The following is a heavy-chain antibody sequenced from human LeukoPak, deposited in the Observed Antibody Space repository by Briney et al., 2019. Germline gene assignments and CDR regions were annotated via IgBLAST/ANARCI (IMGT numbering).Heavy chain of an antibody. CDR3: ARIAAGDAFDI. D-gene: IGHD6-13*01. Sequence: GGSLRLSCAASGFTFSSYSMNWVRQAPGKGLEWVSYISSSSSTIYYADSVKGRFTISRDNAKNSLYLQMNSLRAEDTAVYYCARIAAGDAFDIWGQGTMVTVSS. CDR1: GFTFSSYS. V-gene: IGHV3-48*01. J-gene: IGHJ3*02. CDR2: ISSSSSTI.